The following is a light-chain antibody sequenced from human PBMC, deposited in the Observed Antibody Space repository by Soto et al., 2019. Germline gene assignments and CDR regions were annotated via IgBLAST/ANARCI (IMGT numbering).Light chain of an antibody. V-gene: IGKV3-11*01. Sequence: EFVLTQSPGTLSLSPGERATLSCRASQSVKVYLAWYQQKPGQAPRLLIYDASTRAPGIPARFSGSGSGTDFILTISSLEPEDFAVYYCQQRTNWPGITFGQGTRLEIK. CDR2: DAS. CDR1: QSVKVY. J-gene: IGKJ5*01. CDR3: QQRTNWPGIT.